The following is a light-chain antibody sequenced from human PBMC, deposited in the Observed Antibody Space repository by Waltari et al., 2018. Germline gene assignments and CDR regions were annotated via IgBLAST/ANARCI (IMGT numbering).Light chain of an antibody. CDR2: AAS. Sequence: DIQMTQSPSPLSASVGDRVTIPCRASQGISNYLAWYQQKPGKVPKLLIYAASTLQSGVPSRFSGSGSGTDFTLTISSLQPEDVATYYCQKYNSAPVTWTFGQGTKVEIK. CDR3: QKYNSAPVTWT. V-gene: IGKV1-27*01. J-gene: IGKJ1*01. CDR1: QGISNY.